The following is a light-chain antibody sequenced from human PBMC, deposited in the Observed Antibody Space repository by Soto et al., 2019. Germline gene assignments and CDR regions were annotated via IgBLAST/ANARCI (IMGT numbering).Light chain of an antibody. Sequence: EILMTQSPATLSVSPGERATLSCRASQTISSNLAWYQHKPGQAPRLLFYGASNRATGIPARFTASGSGTEFTLTISSLQSEDFAVYSCQQYDNWPPTFGGGTKVDIK. CDR2: GAS. V-gene: IGKV3-15*01. J-gene: IGKJ4*01. CDR3: QQYDNWPPT. CDR1: QTISSN.